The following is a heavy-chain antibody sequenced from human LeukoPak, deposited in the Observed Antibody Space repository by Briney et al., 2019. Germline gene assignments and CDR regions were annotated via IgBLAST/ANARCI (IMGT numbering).Heavy chain of an antibody. CDR1: GFTFSSYE. CDR3: ARETGSGWFRDPFDY. CDR2: ISTSSSYI. D-gene: IGHD6-19*01. V-gene: IGHV3-21*01. Sequence: GGSLRLSCAASGFTFSSYEMNWVRQAPGKGLEWVSSISTSSSYIYYADSVKGRFTISRDNAKNSLYLQMNSLRAEDTAVYYCARETGSGWFRDPFDYWGQGTLVTVSS. J-gene: IGHJ4*02.